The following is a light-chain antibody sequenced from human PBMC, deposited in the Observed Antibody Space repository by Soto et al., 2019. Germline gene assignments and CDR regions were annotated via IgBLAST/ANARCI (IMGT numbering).Light chain of an antibody. J-gene: IGKJ3*01. Sequence: DIQMTQSPSSLSASVGDRVTITCRASQTITSDLNWYQLKPGKPPKLLIYAASSLQGGVPSRFSGSGSGTDFTLTISCLQSEDFATYYCQQYYSYPGTFGPGTKVDIK. CDR3: QQYYSYPGT. CDR2: AAS. V-gene: IGKV1-39*01. CDR1: QTITSD.